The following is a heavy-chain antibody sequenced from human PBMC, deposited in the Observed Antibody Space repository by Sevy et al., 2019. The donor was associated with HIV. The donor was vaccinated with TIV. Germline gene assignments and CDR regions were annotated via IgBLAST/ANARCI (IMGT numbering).Heavy chain of an antibody. CDR1: GITLTPYW. D-gene: IGHD2-8*02. CDR2: INSDGSST. Sequence: GGSLRLSCAASGITLTPYWMHWVRQVPGKGLVWVSRINSDGSSTSYADSVKGRFTISRDNSKNMLYLQMNSLRAEDTAVYYCGEHCTAVGCYYDYWGQGTLVTVSS. CDR3: GEHCTAVGCYYDY. V-gene: IGHV3-74*01. J-gene: IGHJ4*02.